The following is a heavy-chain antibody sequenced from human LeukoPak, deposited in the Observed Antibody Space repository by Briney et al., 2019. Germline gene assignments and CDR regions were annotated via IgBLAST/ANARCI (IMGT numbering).Heavy chain of an antibody. D-gene: IGHD3-3*01. CDR3: AKDYDLDYYMDV. J-gene: IGHJ6*03. V-gene: IGHV3-33*06. Sequence: GGSLRLSCAASGFTFSSYGMHWVRQAPGKGLEWVAVIWYDGSNKYYADSVKGRFTISRDNSKNTLYLQMNSLRAEDTAVYYCAKDYDLDYYMDVWGKGTTVTVSS. CDR1: GFTFSSYG. CDR2: IWYDGSNK.